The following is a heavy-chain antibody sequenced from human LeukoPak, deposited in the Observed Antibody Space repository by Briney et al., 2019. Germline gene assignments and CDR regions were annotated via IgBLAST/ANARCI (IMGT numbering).Heavy chain of an antibody. CDR1: GYTFTSYG. J-gene: IGHJ4*02. D-gene: IGHD2-8*01. CDR2: ISVYNGNT. CDR3: ARAALNRYAEGLYGY. V-gene: IGHV1-18*01. Sequence: ASVKVSCKASGYTFTSYGISWVRQAPGQGLEWMGWISVYNGNTNYAQKLQGRVTMTTDTSTSTAYMELRSLRSDDTAVYYCARAALNRYAEGLYGYWGQGTLVTVSS.